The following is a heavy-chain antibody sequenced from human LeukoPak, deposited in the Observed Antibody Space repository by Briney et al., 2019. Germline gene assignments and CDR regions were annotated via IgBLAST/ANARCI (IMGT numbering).Heavy chain of an antibody. V-gene: IGHV3-13*01. D-gene: IGHD3-16*01. CDR2: IGTVGDT. CDR1: GLTSTRYE. CDR3: VRGGEIGFDS. J-gene: IGHJ5*01. Sequence: GGSLRPSCAPSGLTSTRYEMHWARQPTGKGLDWISFIGTVGDTYYIRSVKGGFTISRENAKKSLYLRMNIPRAGDTAVYYCVRGGEIGFDSWGQGTLVTVSS.